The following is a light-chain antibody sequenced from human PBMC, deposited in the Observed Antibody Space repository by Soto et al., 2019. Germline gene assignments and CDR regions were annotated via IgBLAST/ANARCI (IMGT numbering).Light chain of an antibody. J-gene: IGKJ1*01. CDR1: QTLLDSEDGNTY. Sequence: DIVMTQSPLSLPVTPGEPASISCMSSQTLLDSEDGNTYLDWYLQKPGQSPQLLIYGISSRASGVPDRFSGSGSGTDFTLKISRVEAGDVGVFYCMQRKEFPWTFGQGTKADIK. V-gene: IGKV2-40*01. CDR2: GIS. CDR3: MQRKEFPWT.